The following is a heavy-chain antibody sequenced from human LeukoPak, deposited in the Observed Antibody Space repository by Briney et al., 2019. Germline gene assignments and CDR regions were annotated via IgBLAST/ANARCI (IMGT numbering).Heavy chain of an antibody. V-gene: IGHV3-23*01. CDR1: GFTFSSYA. CDR2: ISGSGGST. J-gene: IGHJ4*02. D-gene: IGHD5/OR15-5a*01. CDR3: ARDPLVYM. Sequence: GGSLRLSCAASGFTFSSYAMSWVRQAPGKGLEWVSAISGSGGSTYYADSVKGRFTISRDNAKNTVYLQMNSLRAEDTAVYFCARDPLVYMWGQGSLVTVSS.